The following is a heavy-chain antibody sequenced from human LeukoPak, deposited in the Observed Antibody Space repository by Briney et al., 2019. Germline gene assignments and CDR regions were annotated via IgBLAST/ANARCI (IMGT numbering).Heavy chain of an antibody. CDR3: ARQRIAAAGMCWFDP. Sequence: PSETLSLTCAVYGGSFSGYYWSWIRQPPGKGLEWIGEINHSGSTNYNPSLKSRVTISVDTSKNQFSLKLSSVTAADTAVYYCARQRIAAAGMCWFDPWGQGTLVTVSS. V-gene: IGHV4-34*01. D-gene: IGHD6-13*01. J-gene: IGHJ5*02. CDR2: INHSGST. CDR1: GGSFSGYY.